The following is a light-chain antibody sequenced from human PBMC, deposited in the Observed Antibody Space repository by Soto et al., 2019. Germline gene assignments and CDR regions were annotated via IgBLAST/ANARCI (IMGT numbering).Light chain of an antibody. Sequence: DIQMTQSPSSLSVSVGARVTITCQASQNINNYLDWYQQKPGRAPKLLIYDASNWEAGVPARSRGSGSGTDFTFTITSLQPEDIATYYCQHYDHVQVTFGQGTRLEIK. J-gene: IGKJ5*01. CDR2: DAS. CDR1: QNINNY. CDR3: QHYDHVQVT. V-gene: IGKV1-33*01.